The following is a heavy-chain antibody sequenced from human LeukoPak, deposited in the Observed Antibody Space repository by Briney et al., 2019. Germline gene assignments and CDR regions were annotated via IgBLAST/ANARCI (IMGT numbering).Heavy chain of an antibody. V-gene: IGHV3-30-3*01. Sequence: PGMPLTLPCAASGFTFSRYATHWVPHATGRGLEWVAVISYDGSNKYYADPVKGRFTISRDNSKNTLYLQMNSLRAEDTAVYYCARDRVKTEYSSSREGLDWGQGTLVTVSS. CDR3: ARDRVKTEYSSSREGLD. J-gene: IGHJ4*02. D-gene: IGHD6-6*01. CDR2: ISYDGSNK. CDR1: GFTFSRYA.